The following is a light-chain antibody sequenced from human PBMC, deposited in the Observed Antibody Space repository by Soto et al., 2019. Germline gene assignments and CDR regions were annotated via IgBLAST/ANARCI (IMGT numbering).Light chain of an antibody. Sequence: DIQMTQSPSTLSGSVGDRVTITCRASQTISSWLAWYQQKPGKAPKLLIYKAYTLKSGVPSRFSGSGSGTEFTLTISSLQPDDFATYYYQHYNSYSEAFGQGTKVELK. CDR2: KAY. CDR1: QTISSW. CDR3: QHYNSYSEA. V-gene: IGKV1-5*03. J-gene: IGKJ1*01.